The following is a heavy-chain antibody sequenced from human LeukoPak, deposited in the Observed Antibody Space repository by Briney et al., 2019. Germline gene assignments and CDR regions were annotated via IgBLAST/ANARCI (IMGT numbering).Heavy chain of an antibody. Sequence: SETLSLTCTVSGDSISSSSYYWGWIRQPPGKGLQWIGSSYYSGNTYYNPSLKSRVTISLDTSKNQFSLKLSSVTAADTAVYYCARATVAVPDYWGQGTLVTVSS. J-gene: IGHJ4*02. CDR3: ARATVAVPDY. CDR2: SYYSGNT. V-gene: IGHV4-39*01. CDR1: GDSISSSSYY. D-gene: IGHD6-19*01.